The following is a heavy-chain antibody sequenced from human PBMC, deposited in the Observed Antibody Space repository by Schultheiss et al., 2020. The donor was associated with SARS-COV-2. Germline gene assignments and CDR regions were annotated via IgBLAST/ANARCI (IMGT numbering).Heavy chain of an antibody. CDR3: ARAVIAVAGTGFDP. V-gene: IGHV3-23*01. CDR1: GFTFSSYA. D-gene: IGHD6-19*01. J-gene: IGHJ5*02. Sequence: GGSLRLSCAASGFTFSSYAMSWVRQAPGKGLEWVSAISGSGGSTYYADSVKGRFTISRDNSKNTLYLQMNSLRDEDTAVYYCARAVIAVAGTGFDPWGQGTLVTVSS. CDR2: ISGSGGST.